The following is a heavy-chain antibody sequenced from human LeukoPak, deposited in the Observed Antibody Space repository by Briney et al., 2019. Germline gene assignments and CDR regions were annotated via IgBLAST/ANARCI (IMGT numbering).Heavy chain of an antibody. CDR1: GFSVSSNY. J-gene: IGHJ4*02. D-gene: IGHD2-2*01. V-gene: IGHV3-66*01. Sequence: SGGSLRLSCVVSGFSVSSNYINWVRQAPGKGLEWVSVIYSGGDEYFADAVKGRFTLSRDDSKNTLYLQMNSLRAEDTAVYYCAKDTRYEYCSSTSCRTGGYWGQGTLVTVSS. CDR2: IYSGGDE. CDR3: AKDTRYEYCSSTSCRTGGY.